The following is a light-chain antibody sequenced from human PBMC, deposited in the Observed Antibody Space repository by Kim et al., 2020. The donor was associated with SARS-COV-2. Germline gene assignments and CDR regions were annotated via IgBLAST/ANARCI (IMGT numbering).Light chain of an antibody. V-gene: IGKV3-11*01. CDR2: DAS. J-gene: IGKJ5*01. CDR1: QSVGLY. Sequence: YPGERATLSCSANQSVGLYLAWYQQKPGQAPRRLMYDASDRATGIPARFSGSGSGTDSTLTISSLEPEDFGVYYCQHRSSWPITFGQGTRLEIK. CDR3: QHRSSWPIT.